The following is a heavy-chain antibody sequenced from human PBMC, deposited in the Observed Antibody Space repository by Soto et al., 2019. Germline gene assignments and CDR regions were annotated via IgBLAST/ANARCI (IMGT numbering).Heavy chain of an antibody. V-gene: IGHV4-59*08. CDR1: GGSIGRYY. CDR2: IYYSGST. D-gene: IGHD3-10*01. Sequence: PSETLSLTCTVSGGSIGRYYWSRIRQPPGKGLEWIGYIYYSGSTNYNPSLKSRVTISVGTSKNQLSLKLSSVTAADTAVYYCARHGLYYYGSGSYYNSWFDPWGQGTLVTVSS. CDR3: ARHGLYYYGSGSYYNSWFDP. J-gene: IGHJ5*02.